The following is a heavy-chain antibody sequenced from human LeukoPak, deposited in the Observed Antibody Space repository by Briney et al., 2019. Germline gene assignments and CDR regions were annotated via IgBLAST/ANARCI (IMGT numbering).Heavy chain of an antibody. Sequence: SETLPLTCTVSGGSISSSSYYWGWIRQPPGKGLEWIGSIYYSGSTYYSPSLKSRLTISVDTSKNQFSLKLSSVTAADTAVYYCARHPPGNGYSYGVNWFDPWGQGALVTVSS. CDR3: ARHPPGNGYSYGVNWFDP. V-gene: IGHV4-39*01. CDR2: IYYSGST. J-gene: IGHJ5*02. D-gene: IGHD5-18*01. CDR1: GGSISSSSYY.